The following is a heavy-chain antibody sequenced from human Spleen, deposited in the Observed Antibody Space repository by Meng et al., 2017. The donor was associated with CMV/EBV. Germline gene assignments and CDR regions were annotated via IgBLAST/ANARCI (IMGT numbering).Heavy chain of an antibody. Sequence: GGSLRLSCVASGFTFNSYAMSWVRQAPGKGLEWVAVISSDASNKYYADSVKGRFTISRDNSQNTLYFHMNSLRAADTAVYYCARETSGSLDWWGQGTLVTVSS. CDR3: ARETSGSLDW. CDR1: GFTFNSYA. V-gene: IGHV3-30*04. J-gene: IGHJ4*02. CDR2: ISSDASNK. D-gene: IGHD1-26*01.